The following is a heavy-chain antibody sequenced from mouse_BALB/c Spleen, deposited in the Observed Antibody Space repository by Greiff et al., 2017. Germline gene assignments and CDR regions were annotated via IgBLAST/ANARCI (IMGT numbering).Heavy chain of an antibody. CDR2: INPSTGYT. CDR1: GYTFTSYW. V-gene: IGHV1-7*01. Sequence: QVQLKQSGAELAKPGASVKMSCKASGYTFTSYWMHWVKQRPGQGLEWIGYINPSTGYTEYNQKFKDKATLTADKSSSTAYMQLSSLTSEDSAVYYCARWDYYGPNYYAMDYWGQGTSVTVSS. D-gene: IGHD1-2*01. J-gene: IGHJ4*01. CDR3: ARWDYYGPNYYAMDY.